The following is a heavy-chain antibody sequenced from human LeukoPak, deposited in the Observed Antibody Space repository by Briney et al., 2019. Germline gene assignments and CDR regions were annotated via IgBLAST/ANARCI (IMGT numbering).Heavy chain of an antibody. CDR1: GDSITSSNW. CDR3: AKRPAYRSFRLDC. J-gene: IGHJ4*02. CDR2: IYHSGDTTFT. V-gene: IGHV4/OR15-8*01. Sequence: SETLSLTCDVSGDSITSSNWWSEVRQPPGKGLEWIGEIYHSGDTTFTNFNPSLKSRVTISVDKSRNQFSRKVISVTAADTAVYHCAKRPAYRSFRLDCWGQGTLVTVSS. D-gene: IGHD6-6*01.